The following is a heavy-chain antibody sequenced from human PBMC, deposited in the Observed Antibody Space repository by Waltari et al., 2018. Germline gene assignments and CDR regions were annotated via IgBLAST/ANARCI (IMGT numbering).Heavy chain of an antibody. CDR1: GGTFSSYA. J-gene: IGHJ4*02. D-gene: IGHD6-13*01. CDR3: ARDPSSPRGSYFDY. V-gene: IGHV1-69*04. Sequence: QVQLVQSGAEVKKPGSSVKVSCKASGGTFSSYAISWVRQAPGQGLEWMGGIIPILGIANYAQKFQGRDTITADESTSTAYMELSSLRSEDTAVYYCARDPSSPRGSYFDYWGQGTLVTVSS. CDR2: IIPILGIA.